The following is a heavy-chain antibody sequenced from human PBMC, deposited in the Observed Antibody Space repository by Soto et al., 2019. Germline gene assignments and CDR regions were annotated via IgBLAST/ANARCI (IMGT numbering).Heavy chain of an antibody. D-gene: IGHD3-3*01. CDR3: ARDFSLFRFLEWLSQYGMDV. CDR1: GYTFTTYG. V-gene: IGHV1-18*01. CDR2: ISAYNGNT. J-gene: IGHJ6*02. Sequence: ASVKVSCKASGYTFTTYGISWVRQAPGQGLDWMGWISAYNGNTNYAQKLQGRVTMTTDTSTSTSYMELRSLRSDDTAVYYCARDFSLFRFLEWLSQYGMDVWGQGTTVTVSS.